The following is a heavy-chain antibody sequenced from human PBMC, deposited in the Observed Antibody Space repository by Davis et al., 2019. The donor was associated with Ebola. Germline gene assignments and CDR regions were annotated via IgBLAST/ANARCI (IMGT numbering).Heavy chain of an antibody. CDR1: VITFSSYA. CDR3: AKGDSSGYYFCYFDY. D-gene: IGHD3-22*01. Sequence: GGSLRLSCADSVITFSSYAMTWVRQAPGKGLEWVSAISGSGGTTYYAGSVKGRFTVSRDNSKKTMYLQMNSLRAEDTALYYCAKGDSSGYYFCYFDYWGQGTLVTVSS. V-gene: IGHV3-23*01. J-gene: IGHJ4*02. CDR2: ISGSGGTT.